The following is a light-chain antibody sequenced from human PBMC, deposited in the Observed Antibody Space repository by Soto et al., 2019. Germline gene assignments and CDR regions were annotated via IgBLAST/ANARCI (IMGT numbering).Light chain of an antibody. CDR3: QQHNQWPIT. J-gene: IGKJ5*01. V-gene: IGKV3D-20*02. Sequence: EIALTQSPGTLSLSPGERATLSCRASQSLSSSYLAWYQQKPGQAPRLLIYYISTRATGIPARFSGSGSGTEFTLTINSLQSEDSAVYYCQQHNQWPITFGQGTRLEIK. CDR2: YIS. CDR1: QSLSSSY.